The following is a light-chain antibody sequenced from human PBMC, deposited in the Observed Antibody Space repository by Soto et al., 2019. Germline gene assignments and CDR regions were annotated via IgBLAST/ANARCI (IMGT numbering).Light chain of an antibody. CDR2: AAS. V-gene: IGKV1-39*01. J-gene: IGKJ5*01. Sequence: IRMTQSPSSLSASTVDRVTITFRASQGIDSYLNWYQQKPGKAPRLLMFAASRLQGGVPSRFSGSGSGTDFTLTISSLQPEDFATYYCQQSYNTPHTFGQGTRLEIK. CDR3: QQSYNTPHT. CDR1: QGIDSY.